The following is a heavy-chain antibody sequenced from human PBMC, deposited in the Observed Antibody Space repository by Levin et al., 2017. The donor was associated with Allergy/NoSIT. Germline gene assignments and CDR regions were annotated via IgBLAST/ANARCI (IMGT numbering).Heavy chain of an antibody. CDR1: GFTFSSYW. Sequence: GGSLRLSCAASGFTFSSYWMHWVRQAPGKGLVWVSRINGDGSSIGTADSVKGRFTISRDNAKNMLYLQMNSLRVEDTAVYYCARDGYVDTAMTQRKPLDYWGQGTLVAVSS. CDR3: ARDGYVDTAMTQRKPLDY. D-gene: IGHD5-18*01. V-gene: IGHV3-74*01. J-gene: IGHJ4*02. CDR2: INGDGSSI.